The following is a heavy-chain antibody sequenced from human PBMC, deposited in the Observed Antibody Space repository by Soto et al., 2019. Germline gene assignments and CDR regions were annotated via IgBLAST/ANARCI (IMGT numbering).Heavy chain of an antibody. J-gene: IGHJ6*03. D-gene: IGHD1-7*01. CDR2: IKQDGSEK. CDR3: TSDVRELPAAYYYMDV. Sequence: EVQLVESGGGLVQPGGSLRLSCAASGFTFSSYWMSWVRQAPGKGLEWVANIKQDGSEKYYVDSVKGRFTISGDNAKNSMYLQMNSLRAEDTDVYYFTSDVRELPAAYYYMDVWRIGTPFTVFS. V-gene: IGHV3-7*01. CDR1: GFTFSSYW.